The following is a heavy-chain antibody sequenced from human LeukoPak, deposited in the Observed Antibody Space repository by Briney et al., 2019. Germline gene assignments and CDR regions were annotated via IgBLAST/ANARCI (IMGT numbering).Heavy chain of an antibody. Sequence: GGSLRLSCAASGFTVSSNYMSWVRQAPGKGLEWVSVIYSGGSTYYADSVKGRFTISRDNSKNTLYLQMNSLRAEDTAVYYCARFEGPGSGYYSPEAFDIWGQGTMVTVSS. CDR2: IYSGGST. J-gene: IGHJ3*02. V-gene: IGHV3-53*01. CDR3: ARFEGPGSGYYSPEAFDI. D-gene: IGHD3-22*01. CDR1: GFTVSSNY.